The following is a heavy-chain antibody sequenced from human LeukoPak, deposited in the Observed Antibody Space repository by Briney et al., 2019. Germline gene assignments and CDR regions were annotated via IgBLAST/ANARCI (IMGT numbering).Heavy chain of an antibody. Sequence: GGSLRLSCSASGFSITTYWMSWVRQAPGKGLEWVANIKPDGSDKYYVDSVKGRFTISRDNAKNTMYLQMDSLRAEDTAVYYCARDSNQWLQFYFDYWGQGTLVTVSS. J-gene: IGHJ4*02. V-gene: IGHV3-7*01. CDR3: ARDSNQWLQFYFDY. CDR2: IKPDGSDK. CDR1: GFSITTYW. D-gene: IGHD5-24*01.